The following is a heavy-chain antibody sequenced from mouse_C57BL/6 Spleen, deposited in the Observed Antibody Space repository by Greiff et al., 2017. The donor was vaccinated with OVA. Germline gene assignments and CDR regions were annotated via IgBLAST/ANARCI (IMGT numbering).Heavy chain of an antibody. CDR1: GYTFTSYW. CDR3: ARGDSNYVYFDY. CDR2: IDPSDSYT. J-gene: IGHJ2*01. Sequence: QVQLQQPGAKLVKPGASVKLSCKASGYTFTSYWMQWVKQRPGQGLEWIGEIDPSDSYTNYNQKFKGKATLTVDTSSSTAYMQLSSLTSEDSAVYYCARGDSNYVYFDYWGQGTTLTVSS. V-gene: IGHV1-50*01. D-gene: IGHD2-5*01.